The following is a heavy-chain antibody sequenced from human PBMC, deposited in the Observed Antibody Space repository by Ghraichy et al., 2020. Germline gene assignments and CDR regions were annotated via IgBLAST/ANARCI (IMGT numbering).Heavy chain of an antibody. Sequence: SETLSLTCTVSGGSISSYYWSWIRQPPGKGLEWIGYIYYSGSTNYNPSLKSRVTISVDTSKNQFSLKLSSVTAADTAVYYCARLPPITIFGVAPYGMDVWGQGTTVTVSS. D-gene: IGHD3-3*01. CDR1: GGSISSYY. CDR3: ARLPPITIFGVAPYGMDV. J-gene: IGHJ6*02. CDR2: IYYSGST. V-gene: IGHV4-59*08.